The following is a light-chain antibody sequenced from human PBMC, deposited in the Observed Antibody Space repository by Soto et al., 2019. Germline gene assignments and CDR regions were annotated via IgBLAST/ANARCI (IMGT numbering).Light chain of an antibody. V-gene: IGKV3-20*01. Sequence: EMVFTQSPCTPSCSPGERATLSCRASQSLTSSHLAWYQQKPGQAPRLLMFGASSRATGIPDRFSGSGSGSDFTLTISRLEPEDFAVYYCQQYSTSRGTFGQGTKVDIK. CDR1: QSLTSSH. J-gene: IGKJ1*01. CDR2: GAS. CDR3: QQYSTSRGT.